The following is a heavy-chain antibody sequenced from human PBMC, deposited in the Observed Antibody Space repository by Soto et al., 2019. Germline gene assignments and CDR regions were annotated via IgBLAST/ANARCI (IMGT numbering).Heavy chain of an antibody. D-gene: IGHD2-15*01. CDR2: IYYSGST. Sequence: QVQLQESGPGLVKPSETLSLTCTVSGGSISGYYWSWIRQPPGKGLEWIGYIYYSGSTNYNPSLKSRVTISVDTSKNQFSLKLSSVTAADTAVYYCARRWGSAADYWGQGTLVTVSS. J-gene: IGHJ4*02. CDR1: GGSISGYY. CDR3: ARRWGSAADY. V-gene: IGHV4-59*08.